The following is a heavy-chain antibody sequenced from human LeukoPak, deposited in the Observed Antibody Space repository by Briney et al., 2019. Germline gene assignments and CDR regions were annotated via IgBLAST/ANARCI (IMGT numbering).Heavy chain of an antibody. Sequence: SETLSLTCTVSGGSISSSSYYWGWIRQPPGKGLEWIGSIYYSGSTYYNPSLKSRVTISEDTSKNQFSLKLSSVTAADTAVYYCARQVFYYDFWSGYSYYYYYMDVWGRGTTVTVSS. CDR2: IYYSGST. V-gene: IGHV4-39*01. D-gene: IGHD3-3*01. CDR3: ARQVFYYDFWSGYSYYYYYMDV. CDR1: GGSISSSSYY. J-gene: IGHJ6*03.